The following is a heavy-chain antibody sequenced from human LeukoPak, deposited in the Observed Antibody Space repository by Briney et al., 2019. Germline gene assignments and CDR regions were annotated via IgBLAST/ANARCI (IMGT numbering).Heavy chain of an antibody. J-gene: IGHJ6*02. Sequence: ASVKVSCKASGYTFTSYAMNWVRQAPGQGLEWMGWINTNTGNPTYAQGFTGRFVFSLDTSVSTAYLQISSLKAEDTAVYYCARVVTPNYYYYYGMDVWGQGTTVTVSS. CDR3: ARVVTPNYYYYYGMDV. CDR1: GYTFTSYA. V-gene: IGHV7-4-1*02. CDR2: INTNTGNP. D-gene: IGHD4-23*01.